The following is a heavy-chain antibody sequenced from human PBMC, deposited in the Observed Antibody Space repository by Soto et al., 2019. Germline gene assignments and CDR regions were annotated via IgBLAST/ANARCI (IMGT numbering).Heavy chain of an antibody. CDR3: ARGNRITIFGVVIPYYYYGMDV. D-gene: IGHD3-3*01. Sequence: ASVKVSCKAPGYTFTSYGISWVRQAPGQGLEWMGWISAYNGNTNYAQKLQGRVTMTTDTSTSTASMELRSLRSDDTAVYYCARGNRITIFGVVIPYYYYGMDVWGQGTTVTVSS. CDR2: ISAYNGNT. CDR1: GYTFTSYG. V-gene: IGHV1-18*01. J-gene: IGHJ6*02.